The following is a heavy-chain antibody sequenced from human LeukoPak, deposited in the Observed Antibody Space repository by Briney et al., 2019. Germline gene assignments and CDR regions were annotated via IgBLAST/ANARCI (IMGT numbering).Heavy chain of an antibody. J-gene: IGHJ3*02. CDR1: GYSFTSYW. Sequence: GESLKISCKASGYSFTSYWIGWVRQMPGKGLEWMGIIYPGDSDTRFSPSFQGQVTISADKSISTAYLQWSSLKASDTAMYCCARRYCSTTSCYNTFDIWGQGTMVTVS. V-gene: IGHV5-51*01. CDR2: IYPGDSDT. CDR3: ARRYCSTTSCYNTFDI. D-gene: IGHD2-2*02.